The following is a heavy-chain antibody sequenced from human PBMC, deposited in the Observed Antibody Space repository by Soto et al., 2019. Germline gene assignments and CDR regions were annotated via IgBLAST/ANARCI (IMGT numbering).Heavy chain of an antibody. CDR1: AGSISSSSHY. V-gene: IGHV4-39*01. D-gene: IGHD3-3*01. Sequence: QLQLQESGPGLVKPSETLSLTCSVSAGSISSSSHYWGWVRQPPGRGLEWIGSIYYSGRTYYNLSIKRRVTMSVDTSKSQISLRLSSVTAADTGIYYCARHGPSAPRVFLDAWSPGTPVTVFS. CDR2: IYYSGRT. CDR3: ARHGPSAPRVFLDA. J-gene: IGHJ5*02.